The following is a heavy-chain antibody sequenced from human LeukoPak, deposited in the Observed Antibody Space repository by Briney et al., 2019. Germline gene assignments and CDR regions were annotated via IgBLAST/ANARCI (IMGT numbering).Heavy chain of an antibody. J-gene: IGHJ4*02. V-gene: IGHV3-74*01. CDR2: VNSDGSST. CDR3: AREATYGSGSYCDY. D-gene: IGHD3-10*01. Sequence: PGGSLRLSCAASGFPFSSYWLHWVRQVPGKGLVWVSRVNSDGSSTTYADSVKGRFTISRDNAENTVYLQMNSLRGEDTAVYYCAREATYGSGSYCDYWGQGTVVTVSS. CDR1: GFPFSSYW.